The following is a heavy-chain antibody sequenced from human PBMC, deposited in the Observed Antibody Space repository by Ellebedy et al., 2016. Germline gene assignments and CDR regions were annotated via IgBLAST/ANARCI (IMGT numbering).Heavy chain of an antibody. D-gene: IGHD7-27*01. CDR2: ISHNGGN. CDR3: AKNWEWAFQF. CDR1: GDTLTTDSW. Sequence: GSLRLSXAASGDTLTTDSWWSWIRQAPGEALEWIGDISHNGGNTSNPSLRSRVTITVDMSKKQLSLKLNSVTAADTAMYYCAKNWEWAFQFWGQGTMVIVS. V-gene: IGHV4-4*02. J-gene: IGHJ3*01.